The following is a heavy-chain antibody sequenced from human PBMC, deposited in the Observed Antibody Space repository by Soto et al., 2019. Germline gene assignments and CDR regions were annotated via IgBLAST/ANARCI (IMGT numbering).Heavy chain of an antibody. D-gene: IGHD6-19*01. CDR2: IIPIFGTA. Sequence: QVQLVQSGAEVKKPGSSVKVCCKASGGTFSSYAISWVRQAPGQGLEWMGGIIPIFGTANYAQKFQGRVTITADESTSTAYMELSSLRSEDTAVYYCARDPRGVAVAGTSEYFQHWGQGTLVTVSS. CDR3: ARDPRGVAVAGTSEYFQH. V-gene: IGHV1-69*01. CDR1: GGTFSSYA. J-gene: IGHJ1*01.